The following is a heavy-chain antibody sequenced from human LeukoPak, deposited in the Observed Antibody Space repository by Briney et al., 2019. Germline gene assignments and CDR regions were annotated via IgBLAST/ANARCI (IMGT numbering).Heavy chain of an antibody. D-gene: IGHD5-12*01. CDR2: INHSGST. J-gene: IGHJ4*02. V-gene: IGHV4-34*01. CDR3: ARYSMATYIDY. CDR1: GGSFSGYY. Sequence: PSETLSLTCAVYGGSFSGYYWSWIRQPPGKGLEWIGEINHSGSTNYNPSLKSRVTISLDGSKNQFSLRLSSVTAADTSVYYCARYSMATYIDYWGQGTLVTVSS.